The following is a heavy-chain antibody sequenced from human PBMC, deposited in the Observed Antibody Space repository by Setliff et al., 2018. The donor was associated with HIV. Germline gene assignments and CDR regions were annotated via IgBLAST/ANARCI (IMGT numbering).Heavy chain of an antibody. CDR3: ARVPYRSAWFSGGHDAFDV. CDR2: ISGYNGNT. V-gene: IGHV1-18*01. J-gene: IGHJ3*01. CDR1: GYTFTSYG. Sequence: ASVKVSCKASGYTFTSYGISWVRQAPGQGLEWMGWISGYNGNTKYVQKYQGRVTMTTDTSTSKVYMELRTLRSDETAVYYCARVPYRSAWFSGGHDAFDVWGQGTMVTVSS. D-gene: IGHD6-19*01.